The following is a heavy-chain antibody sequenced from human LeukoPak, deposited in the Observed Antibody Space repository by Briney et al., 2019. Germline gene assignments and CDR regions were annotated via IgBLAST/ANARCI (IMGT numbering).Heavy chain of an antibody. CDR3: ARVYGDPRWWFDP. V-gene: IGHV5-51*01. J-gene: IGHJ5*02. CDR1: EYSFTSYW. CDR2: IYPGDSDT. Sequence: GESLKISCKGSEYSFTSYWIGWVRQMPGKGLEWMGIIYPGDSDTRYSPSFQGQATISADKSISTAYLQWSSLKASDTAMYYCARVYGDPRWWFDPWGQGTLVAVSS. D-gene: IGHD4-17*01.